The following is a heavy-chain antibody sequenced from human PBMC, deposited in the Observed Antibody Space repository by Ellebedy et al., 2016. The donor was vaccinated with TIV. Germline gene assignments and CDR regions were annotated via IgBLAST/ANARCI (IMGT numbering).Heavy chain of an antibody. Sequence: PGGSLRLSCTASGFTFTDYWIQWVRQPPGKGLVWVARITSDGRDTVYADSVEGRFTLSRDNAKNTVYLQMNSLKADDAAMYYCVRDVWVSAEGGRFDPWGQGTLVTVSS. V-gene: IGHV3-74*01. J-gene: IGHJ5*02. D-gene: IGHD1-26*01. CDR1: GFTFTDYW. CDR2: ITSDGRDT. CDR3: VRDVWVSAEGGRFDP.